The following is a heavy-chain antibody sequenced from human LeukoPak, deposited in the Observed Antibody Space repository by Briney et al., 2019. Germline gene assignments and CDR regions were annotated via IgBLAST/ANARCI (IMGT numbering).Heavy chain of an antibody. Sequence: PSGTLSLTCTVSGGSISSSNWWSWVRHPPEKGLEWMGEIYHSGSTNYNPSLKSRVTISVDKSKNQFSLKLSSVTAADTAVYYCARERVVTAIHYFDYWGQGTLVTVSS. CDR2: IYHSGST. CDR1: GGSISSSNW. CDR3: ARERVVTAIHYFDY. V-gene: IGHV4-4*02. J-gene: IGHJ4*02. D-gene: IGHD2-21*02.